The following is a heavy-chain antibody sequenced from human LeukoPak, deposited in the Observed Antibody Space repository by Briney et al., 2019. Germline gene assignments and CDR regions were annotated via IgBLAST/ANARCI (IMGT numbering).Heavy chain of an antibody. D-gene: IGHD6-19*01. CDR1: GGSISSGDYY. Sequence: SETLSLTCTVSGGSISSGDYYWSWIRHPPGKGLEWIGYIYYSGSTYYNPSLKSRVTISVDTSKNQFSLKLSSVTAADTAVYYCARLGTRSRRPVAGTTEFDFWGQGSLVTVSS. CDR3: ARLGTRSRRPVAGTTEFDF. J-gene: IGHJ4*02. V-gene: IGHV4-30-4*01. CDR2: IYYSGST.